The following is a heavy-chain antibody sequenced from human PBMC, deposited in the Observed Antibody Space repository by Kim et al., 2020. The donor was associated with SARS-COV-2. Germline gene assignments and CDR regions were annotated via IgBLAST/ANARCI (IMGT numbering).Heavy chain of an antibody. D-gene: IGHD2-2*01. Sequence: SETLSLTCTVSGGSFSSYYWSWIRQPPGKGLEWIGYIYYSGSTNYNPSLKSRVTISVDTSKTHFFMNLSSVTAADTAVYYCARYCGSINCRAAFDIWGQGTMVTVSS. CDR2: IYYSGST. CDR3: ARYCGSINCRAAFDI. CDR1: GGSFSSYY. V-gene: IGHV4-59*01. J-gene: IGHJ3*02.